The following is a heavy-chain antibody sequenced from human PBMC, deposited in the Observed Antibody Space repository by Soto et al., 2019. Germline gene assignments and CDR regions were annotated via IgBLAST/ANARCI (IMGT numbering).Heavy chain of an antibody. V-gene: IGHV2-5*02. CDR2: IYWDADK. J-gene: IGHJ4*02. Sequence: QITLKESGPPLVRPAQTLTLTCAFSGFSLTTTRMGVAWIRQPPGKSLEWLALIYWDADKRYSPSLKNRLTVSKDTSTNRVVLIITNISPDDTGTYFCAHAGDFDLLSFDRWGPGTLGTVSS. CDR1: GFSLTTTRMG. D-gene: IGHD2-15*01. CDR3: AHAGDFDLLSFDR.